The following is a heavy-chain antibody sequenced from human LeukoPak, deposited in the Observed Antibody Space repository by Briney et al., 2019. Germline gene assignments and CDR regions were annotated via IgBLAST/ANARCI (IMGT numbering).Heavy chain of an antibody. D-gene: IGHD1-14*01. CDR1: GFTFSSSG. CDR3: ARGNGGNHAHLDY. J-gene: IGHJ4*02. Sequence: PGGSLRLSCAASGFTFSSSGMHWVRQAPGKGLEWVSVIWYDASNKYYADSVKGRFTISRDSSKNTLHLQMNDLRAEDTAVYYCARGNGGNHAHLDYWGQGTLVTVSS. CDR2: IWYDASNK. V-gene: IGHV3-33*01.